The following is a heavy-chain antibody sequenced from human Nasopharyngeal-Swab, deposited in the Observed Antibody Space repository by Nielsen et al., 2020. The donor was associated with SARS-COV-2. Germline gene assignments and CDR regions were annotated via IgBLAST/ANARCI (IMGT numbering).Heavy chain of an antibody. J-gene: IGHJ2*01. V-gene: IGHV3-11*01. Sequence: SLKISCAASGFTFSDYYMSWIRQAPGKGLEWVSYISSSGSTIYYADSVKGRFTISRDNAKNSLYLQMNSLRAEDTAVYYCARGSGSYSHWYFDLWGRGTLVTVSS. CDR3: ARGSGSYSHWYFDL. CDR1: GFTFSDYY. CDR2: ISSSGSTI. D-gene: IGHD1-26*01.